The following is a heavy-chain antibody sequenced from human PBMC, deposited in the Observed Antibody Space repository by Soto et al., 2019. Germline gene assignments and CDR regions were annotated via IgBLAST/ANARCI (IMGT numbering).Heavy chain of an antibody. D-gene: IGHD1-26*01. V-gene: IGHV5-51*01. CDR1: GYSFTNYW. J-gene: IGHJ6*02. Sequence: PGESLKISCKGSGYSFTNYWIAWVRQMPGKGLEWMGSIYPGDSDTRYSPSFQGQVTISADKSISTAYLQWSSLEASDTAMYYCARRAGGNTGWYYYYGMDVWGQGTTVTVS. CDR3: ARRAGGNTGWYYYYGMDV. CDR2: IYPGDSDT.